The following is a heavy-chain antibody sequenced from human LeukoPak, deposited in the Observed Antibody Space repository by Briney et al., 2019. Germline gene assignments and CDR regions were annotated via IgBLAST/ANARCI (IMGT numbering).Heavy chain of an antibody. CDR1: GYTFAGYY. J-gene: IGHJ4*02. V-gene: IGHV1-2*02. CDR2: INPNSGGT. D-gene: IGHD1-26*01. Sequence: PSVKVSCKASGYTFAGYYMHWVRQAPGQGLEWMGWINPNSGGTNYAQKFQGRVTMTRDTSISTAYMELSRLRSDDTALYYCARDKSNGIGIVYWGQGTPVTVSS. CDR3: ARDKSNGIGIVY.